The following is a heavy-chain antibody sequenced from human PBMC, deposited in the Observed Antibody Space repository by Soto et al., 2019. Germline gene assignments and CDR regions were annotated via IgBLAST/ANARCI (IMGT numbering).Heavy chain of an antibody. Sequence: GGSLRLSCAASGFTFSSYAMSWVRQAPGKGLEWVAAISGDGSNKYYADSVKGRFTISRDNSKNTLYLQMNSLRAEDTAVYYCARDLVGATISYYYYGMDVWGQGTTVTAP. CDR2: ISGDGSNK. D-gene: IGHD1-26*01. J-gene: IGHJ6*02. CDR1: GFTFSSYA. CDR3: ARDLVGATISYYYYGMDV. V-gene: IGHV3-23*01.